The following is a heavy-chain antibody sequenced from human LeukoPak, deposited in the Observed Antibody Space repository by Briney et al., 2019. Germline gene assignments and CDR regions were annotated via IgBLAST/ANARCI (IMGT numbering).Heavy chain of an antibody. CDR2: IYHSGST. D-gene: IGHD3-22*01. J-gene: IGHJ4*02. CDR3: ARAPRDSSSSNYMRRFDY. Sequence: SETLSLTCAVSGYSISSDNYWVWIRQPPGQGLEWTGGIYHSGSTYYNPSLKSRVTMSVDTSKNQFSLKLSSVTAADTAVYYCARAPRDSSSSNYMRRFDYWGQGILVTVSS. CDR1: GYSISSDNY. V-gene: IGHV4-38-2*01.